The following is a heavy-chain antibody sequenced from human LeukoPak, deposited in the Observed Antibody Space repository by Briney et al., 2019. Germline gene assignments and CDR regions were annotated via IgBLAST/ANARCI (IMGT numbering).Heavy chain of an antibody. CDR2: IKQDGSEK. Sequence: PGGSLRLSCAASGFTISPYWMSWARQAPGKGLEWVANIKQDGSEKYYVDSVKGRFAISRDNAKNSVYLQMNGLRAEDTAVYYCARENTAVPGGDCWGQGTLVTVSS. V-gene: IGHV3-7*01. D-gene: IGHD5-18*01. J-gene: IGHJ4*02. CDR1: GFTISPYW. CDR3: ARENTAVPGGDC.